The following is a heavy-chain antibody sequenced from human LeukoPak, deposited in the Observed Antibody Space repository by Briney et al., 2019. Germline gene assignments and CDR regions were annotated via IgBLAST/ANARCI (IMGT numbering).Heavy chain of an antibody. CDR3: ARDRIFGVVITPYYYYYGMDV. J-gene: IGHJ6*02. Sequence: SETLSLTCTVSGGSISSYYWSWIRQPAGKGLEWIGRIYTSGSTNYNPSLKSRVTMSVDTSKNQFSLKLSSVTAAGTAVYYCARDRIFGVVITPYYYYYGMDVWGQGTTVTVSS. CDR1: GGSISSYY. CDR2: IYTSGST. V-gene: IGHV4-4*07. D-gene: IGHD3-3*01.